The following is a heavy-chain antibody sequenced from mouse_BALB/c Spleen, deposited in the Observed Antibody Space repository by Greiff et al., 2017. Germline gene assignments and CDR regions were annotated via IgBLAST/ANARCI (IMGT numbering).Heavy chain of an antibody. J-gene: IGHJ3*01. CDR3: ARGDGYYFAY. D-gene: IGHD2-3*01. CDR1: GFTFSSYA. Sequence: EVKLQESGGGLVKPGGSLKLSCAASGFTFSSYAMSWVRQSPEKRLEWVAEISSGGSYTYYPDTVTGRFTISRDNAKNTLYLEMSSLRSEDTAMYYCARGDGYYFAYWGQGTLVTVSA. CDR2: ISSGGSYT. V-gene: IGHV5-9-4*01.